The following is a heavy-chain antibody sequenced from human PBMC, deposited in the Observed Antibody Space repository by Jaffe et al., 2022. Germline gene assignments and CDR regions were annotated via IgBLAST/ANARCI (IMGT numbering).Heavy chain of an antibody. CDR2: ISWNSGSI. J-gene: IGHJ2*01. D-gene: IGHD4-17*01. CDR3: AKEGAVTSYWYFDL. Sequence: EVQLVESGGGLVQPGRSLRLSCAASGFTFDDYAMHWVRQAPGKGLEWVSGISWNSGSIGYADSVKGRFTISRDNAKNSLYLQMNSLRAEDTALYYCAKEGAVTSYWYFDLWGRGTLVTVSS. V-gene: IGHV3-9*01. CDR1: GFTFDDYA.